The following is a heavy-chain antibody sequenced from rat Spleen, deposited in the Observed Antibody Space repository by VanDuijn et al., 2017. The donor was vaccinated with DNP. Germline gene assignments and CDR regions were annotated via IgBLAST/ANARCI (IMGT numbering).Heavy chain of an antibody. CDR2: INKDISTM. CDR3: ARLEWHGCFAY. CDR1: GFNLNDYW. Sequence: EVKLVESGGGLVQPGRSLKLSCAASGFNLNDYWMGWVRQAPGKGLEWIGEINKDISTMNYTPSLKYKFTISRDNAKNTLYLQMSKLGSEDTAIYYCARLEWHGCFAYWGQGTLVTVYS. V-gene: IGHV4-2*01. J-gene: IGHJ3*01. D-gene: IGHD1-6*01.